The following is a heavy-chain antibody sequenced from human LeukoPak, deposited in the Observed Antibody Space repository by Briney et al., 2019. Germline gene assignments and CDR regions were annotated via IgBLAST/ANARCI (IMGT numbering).Heavy chain of an antibody. J-gene: IGHJ6*03. CDR2: IYYSGST. V-gene: IGHV4-39*01. CDR3: ARRIVVVIEGEEYYYMDV. Sequence: SETLSLTCTVSGGSISSSSYYWGWIRQPPGKGLEWIGSIYYSGSTYYNPSLKSRVTISVDTSKNQFSLKLSSVTAADTAVYYCARRIVVVIEGEEYYYMDVWGKGTTVTVSS. CDR1: GGSISSSSYY. D-gene: IGHD3-22*01.